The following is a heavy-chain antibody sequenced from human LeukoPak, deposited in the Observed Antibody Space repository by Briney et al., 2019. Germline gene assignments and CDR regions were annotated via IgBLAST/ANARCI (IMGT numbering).Heavy chain of an antibody. D-gene: IGHD6-6*01. CDR1: GFNFRKYG. CDR2: IRYDGGNI. J-gene: IGHJ3*02. Sequence: GGSLRLSCAASGFNFRKYGMHWVRQAPGKGPEWVTFIRYDGGNIYYRDSVKGRFTISRDNSKNTLYLQMNSLRAEDTAVYYCAKEFMVEQLVFRVCAFDIWGQGTTVTVFS. V-gene: IGHV3-30*02. CDR3: AKEFMVEQLVFRVCAFDI.